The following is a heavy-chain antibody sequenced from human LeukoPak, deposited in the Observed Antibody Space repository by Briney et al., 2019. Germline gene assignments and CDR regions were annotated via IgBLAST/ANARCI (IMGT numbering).Heavy chain of an antibody. CDR2: ISSSGSTI. J-gene: IGHJ4*02. CDR1: GFTFSSYE. CDR3: ATASVTAYDY. Sequence: GGSLRLSCAASGFTFSSYEMNWVRQAPGKGLEWVSYISSSGSTIYYADSVKGRFTISRDNAKNTLYLQMNSLRAEDTAVYYCATASVTAYDYWGQGTLVTVSS. V-gene: IGHV3-48*03. D-gene: IGHD2-21*02.